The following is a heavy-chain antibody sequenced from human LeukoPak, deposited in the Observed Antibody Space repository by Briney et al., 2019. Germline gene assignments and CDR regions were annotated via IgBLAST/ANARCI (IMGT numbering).Heavy chain of an antibody. J-gene: IGHJ4*02. V-gene: IGHV4-30-2*01. CDR1: GGSISSGGYY. Sequence: SETLSLTCTVSGGSISSGGYYWSWIRQPPGKGLEWIGYIYHSGSTYYNPSLKSRVTISVDRSKNQFSLKLSSVTAADTAVYYCARGDSSGYYGDYFDYWGQGTLVTVSS. CDR3: ARGDSSGYYGDYFDY. CDR2: IYHSGST. D-gene: IGHD3-22*01.